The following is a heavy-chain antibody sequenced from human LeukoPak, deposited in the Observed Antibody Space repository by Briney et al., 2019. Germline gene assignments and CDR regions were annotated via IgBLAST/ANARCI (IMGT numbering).Heavy chain of an antibody. J-gene: IGHJ6*02. D-gene: IGHD6-13*01. CDR3: ARVGGSRRSFYYGMDV. CDR1: GGSLSSGGYS. CDR2: IYYSGST. V-gene: IGHV4-61*08. Sequence: PSQTLSLTCAVSGGSLSSGGYSWSWIRQPPGKGLEWIGYIYYSGSTNYNPSLKSRVTISVDTSKNQFSLKLSSVTAADTAVYYCARVGGSRRSFYYGMDVWGQGTTVTVSS.